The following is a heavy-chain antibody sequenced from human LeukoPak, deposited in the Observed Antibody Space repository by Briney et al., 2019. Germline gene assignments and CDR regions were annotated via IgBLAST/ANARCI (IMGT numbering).Heavy chain of an antibody. CDR2: IKSKTDGGTT. Sequence: GGSLRLSCAASGFTFSNAWMSWVRQAPGKGLEWVGRIKSKTDGGTTDYAAPVKGRFTISRDDSKNTLYLQMNSLKTEDTAVYYCTTADYYDSSGYSRGQGTLVTVSS. D-gene: IGHD3-22*01. V-gene: IGHV3-15*01. J-gene: IGHJ4*02. CDR3: TTADYYDSSGYS. CDR1: GFTFSNAW.